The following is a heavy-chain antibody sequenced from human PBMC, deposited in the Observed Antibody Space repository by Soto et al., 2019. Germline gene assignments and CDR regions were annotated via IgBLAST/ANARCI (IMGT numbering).Heavy chain of an antibody. V-gene: IGHV4-59*01. D-gene: IGHD3-16*01. CDR3: ARQGYYELSDGIAWPFDY. CDR2: ISYRGTT. CDR1: GDSISSNY. J-gene: IGHJ4*02. Sequence: SETLSLTCIVSGDSISSNYWSWIRQPRGKGLEWIADISYRGTTSYKPSLKSRATISLDTSKNQFSLKLTSVTAADTAMYYCARQGYYELSDGIAWPFDYWGQGTLVTVSS.